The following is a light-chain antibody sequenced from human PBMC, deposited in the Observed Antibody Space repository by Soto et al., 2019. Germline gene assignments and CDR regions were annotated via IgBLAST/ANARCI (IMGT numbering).Light chain of an antibody. V-gene: IGKV3-15*01. J-gene: IGKJ1*01. Sequence: EIVLTQSPVTLSVSPGERATLSCRASQSVSNNLAWYQQKPGQAPRLLIHGASTRATGIPARFSGSGSGTEFTPTISSPQAEDFAIYYCQRQSNWPRTFGQGTKVEIK. CDR3: QRQSNWPRT. CDR2: GAS. CDR1: QSVSNN.